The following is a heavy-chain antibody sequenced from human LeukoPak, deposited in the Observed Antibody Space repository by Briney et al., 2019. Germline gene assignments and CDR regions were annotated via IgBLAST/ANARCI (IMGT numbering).Heavy chain of an antibody. Sequence: SGGSISXXXXXXXWXXXXPXXXXXXXXXXYHSGSTYYNPSLKSRVTISVDRSKTQFSLKLSSVTAADTAVYYCARGKTEYDFWSGYYTDYWGQGTLVTVSS. J-gene: IGHJ4*02. CDR3: ARGKTEYDFWSGYYTDY. CDR2: XYHSGST. V-gene: IGHV4-30-2*01. CDR1: GGSISXXXXX. D-gene: IGHD3-3*01.